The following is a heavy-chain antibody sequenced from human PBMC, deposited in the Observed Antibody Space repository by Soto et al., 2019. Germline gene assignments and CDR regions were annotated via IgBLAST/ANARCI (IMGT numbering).Heavy chain of an antibody. CDR3: TRGSSSRGMDV. CDR1: GFTFGDYA. D-gene: IGHD6-6*01. Sequence: GGSLRLSCTASGFTFGDYAMNWFRQAPGKGLEWVGFIRSKAYGGTTEYAASVKGRFTISRDDSKSIAYLQMNSLKTEDTAVYYCTRGSSSRGMDVWGQGTTVTDSS. V-gene: IGHV3-49*03. J-gene: IGHJ6*02. CDR2: IRSKAYGGTT.